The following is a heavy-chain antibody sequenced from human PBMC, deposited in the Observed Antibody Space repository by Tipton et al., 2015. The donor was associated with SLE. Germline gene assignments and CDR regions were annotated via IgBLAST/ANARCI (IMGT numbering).Heavy chain of an antibody. V-gene: IGHV4-34*01. CDR3: ARTGYSSSWLYFQH. Sequence: TLSLTCAVYGGSFSGYYWSWIRQPPGKGLEWIGEINHSGSTNYNPSLKSRVTISVDTSKNQISLKLSSVTAADTAVYYCARTGYSSSWLYFQHWGQGTLVTVSS. CDR1: GGSFSGYY. CDR2: INHSGST. D-gene: IGHD6-13*01. J-gene: IGHJ1*01.